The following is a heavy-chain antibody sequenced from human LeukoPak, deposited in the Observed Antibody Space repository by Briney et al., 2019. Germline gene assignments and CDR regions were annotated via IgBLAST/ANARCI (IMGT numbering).Heavy chain of an antibody. Sequence: SETLSLTCTVSGDSIRSYYWGWIRQPPGRGLEFIGYIYSSGSTSYSPSLRSRVTISVDMSKNQFSLKLSSVTAADTAVYYCARYSEAVTGTSKWFDPWGQGTLVTVSS. D-gene: IGHD6-19*01. CDR1: GDSIRSYY. CDR3: ARYSEAVTGTSKWFDP. CDR2: IYSSGST. J-gene: IGHJ5*02. V-gene: IGHV4-59*01.